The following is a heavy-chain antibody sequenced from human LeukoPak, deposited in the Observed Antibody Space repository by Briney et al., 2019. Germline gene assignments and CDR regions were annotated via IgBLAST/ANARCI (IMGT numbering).Heavy chain of an antibody. CDR2: ISGSGNYI. CDR3: ARGGGYADS. Sequence: GRSLRLSCAASGFTFSTYNMNWVRQAPGKGLEWVSSISGSGNYIYYADSVKGRFTISRDNAKNSLDVQMNSLRAEDTAVYYCARGGGYADSWSEGPLVGVSS. D-gene: IGHD5-12*01. V-gene: IGHV3-21*01. CDR1: GFTFSTYN. J-gene: IGHJ4*02.